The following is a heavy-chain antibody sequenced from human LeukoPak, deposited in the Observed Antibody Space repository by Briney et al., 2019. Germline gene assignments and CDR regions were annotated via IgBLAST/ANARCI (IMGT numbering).Heavy chain of an antibody. CDR2: ISGSGGST. CDR3: AKARRYDILTGTFDY. J-gene: IGHJ4*02. D-gene: IGHD3-9*01. Sequence: PGGSLRLSCAASGFTFSRHGMHWVRQAPGKGLEWVSAISGSGGSTYYADSVKGRFTISRDNSKNTLYLQMNSLRAEDTAVYYCAKARRYDILTGTFDYWGQGTLVTVSS. V-gene: IGHV3-23*01. CDR1: GFTFSRHG.